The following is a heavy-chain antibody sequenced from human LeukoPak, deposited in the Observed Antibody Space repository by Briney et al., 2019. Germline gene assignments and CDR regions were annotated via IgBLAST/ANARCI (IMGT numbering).Heavy chain of an antibody. J-gene: IGHJ4*02. Sequence: SETLSLTCTVSGGSISSISYYWGWIRQPPGKGLEWIGSIYYSGSAYYNPSLKSRVTISVDTSKNQFSLKLSSVTAADTAVYYCARGLDDVLSGSTFDYWGQGTLVTVSS. CDR1: GGSISSISYY. CDR3: ARGLDDVLSGSTFDY. CDR2: IYYSGSA. D-gene: IGHD1-26*01. V-gene: IGHV4-39*07.